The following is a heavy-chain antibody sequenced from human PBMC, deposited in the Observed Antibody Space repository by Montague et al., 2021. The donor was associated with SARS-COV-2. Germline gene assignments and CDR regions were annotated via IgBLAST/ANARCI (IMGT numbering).Heavy chain of an antibody. J-gene: IGHJ4*03. CDR2: ISSDGSNK. Sequence: SLRLSCAASGFTFTSFSIYWVRQAPGKGLEWVAVISSDGSNKYFPDSVRGRITISRDRSLNTVFLQVNTLRPEGTAVYYCAGAGVQDNGWYLSYFDHWGQGTLVTVSS. CDR3: AGAGVQDNGWYLSYFDH. CDR1: GFTFTSFS. D-gene: IGHD6-19*01. V-gene: IGHV3-30*04.